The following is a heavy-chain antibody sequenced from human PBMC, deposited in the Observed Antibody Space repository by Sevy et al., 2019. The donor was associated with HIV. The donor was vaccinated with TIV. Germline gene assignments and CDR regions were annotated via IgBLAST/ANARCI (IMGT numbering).Heavy chain of an antibody. J-gene: IGHJ6*02. CDR2: ISSSSSYI. V-gene: IGHV3-21*01. D-gene: IGHD3-3*01. Sequence: GGSLRLSCAASGFTFSSYGMNWVRQAPGKGLEWVSSISSSSSYIYYADSVKGRFTMSRDNAKNSLYLQMNSLRAEETAVYYCARDRGATFGVVPLGYYYGMDVWGQGTTVTVSS. CDR1: GFTFSSYG. CDR3: ARDRGATFGVVPLGYYYGMDV.